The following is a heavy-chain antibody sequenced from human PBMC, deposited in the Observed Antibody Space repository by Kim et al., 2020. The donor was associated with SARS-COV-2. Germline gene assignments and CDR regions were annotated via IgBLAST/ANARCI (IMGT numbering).Heavy chain of an antibody. CDR3: ARDRDYRFDL. CDR1: GYTFTTYG. Sequence: ASVKVSCKTSGYTFTTYGLSWVRQAPGQGLEWMGWISTDSGYTKYAQKFQDRVTLTKDTSTSTAYMELRILISDDTAVYFCARDRDYRFDLWGQGTLVTVSS. D-gene: IGHD3-16*02. V-gene: IGHV1-18*01. CDR2: ISTDSGYT. J-gene: IGHJ4*02.